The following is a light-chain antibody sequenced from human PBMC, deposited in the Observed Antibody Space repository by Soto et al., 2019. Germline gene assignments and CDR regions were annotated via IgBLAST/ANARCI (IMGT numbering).Light chain of an antibody. CDR3: QQYNRYPYT. CDR1: QSISSG. CDR2: KAS. Sequence: DIQMTQSPSTLSASVGDRVTITCRASQSISSGLAWYQQKPGKAPKLLIYKASSLESGVPSRFSGSGSGKEFTLTISSLQPDDFATYYCQQYNRYPYTFGQGTKLEIK. V-gene: IGKV1-5*03. J-gene: IGKJ2*01.